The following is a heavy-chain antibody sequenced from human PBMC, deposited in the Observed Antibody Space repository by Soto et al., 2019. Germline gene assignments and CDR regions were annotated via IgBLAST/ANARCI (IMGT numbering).Heavy chain of an antibody. CDR2: IYYSEST. D-gene: IGHD3-22*01. J-gene: IGHJ4*02. CDR1: GGSVSSNNYS. CDR3: ARGGTYYYDSSGYY. Sequence: PSETLSLTCTVSGGSVSSNNYSWGWIRQSPGKGLEWIGYIYYSESTNYNPSLNSRVTISVDTSKNQFSLKLSSVTAADTAVYYCARGGTYYYDSSGYYWGQGTLVTVSS. V-gene: IGHV4-39*07.